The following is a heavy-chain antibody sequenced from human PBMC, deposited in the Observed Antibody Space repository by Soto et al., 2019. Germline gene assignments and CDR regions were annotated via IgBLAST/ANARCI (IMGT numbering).Heavy chain of an antibody. Sequence: QVQLVESGGGVVQPGRSLRLSCAASGFTFSSYGMHWVRQAPGKGLEWVAVIWYDGSNKYYPDSVKGRFTISRDNSKNTRYLRMNSRRAEDTAVYYCARDRGIAVAADYYYGMGVWGEGSTVTVAS. CDR3: ARDRGIAVAADYYYGMGV. CDR2: IWYDGSNK. V-gene: IGHV3-33*01. CDR1: GFTFSSYG. D-gene: IGHD6-19*01. J-gene: IGHJ6*04.